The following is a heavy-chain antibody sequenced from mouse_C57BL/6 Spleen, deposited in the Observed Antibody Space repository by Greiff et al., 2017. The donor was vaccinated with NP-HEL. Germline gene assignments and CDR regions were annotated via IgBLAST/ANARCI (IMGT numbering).Heavy chain of an antibody. J-gene: IGHJ4*01. CDR1: GFTFSDYG. CDR2: ISSGSSTI. CDR3: ARGDYPYYYAMDY. D-gene: IGHD2-4*01. V-gene: IGHV5-17*01. Sequence: EVNLVESGGGLVKPGGSLKLSCAASGFTFSDYGMHWVRQAPEKGLEWVAYISSGSSTIYYADTVKGRFTISRDNAKNTLFLQMTSLRSEDTAMYYCARGDYPYYYAMDYWGQGTSVTVSS.